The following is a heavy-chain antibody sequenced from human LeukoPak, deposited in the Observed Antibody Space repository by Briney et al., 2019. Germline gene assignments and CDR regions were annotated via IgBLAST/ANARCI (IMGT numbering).Heavy chain of an antibody. D-gene: IGHD6-19*01. CDR3: AREKRPTDNSRIAVARNWFDP. CDR2: IYYSGST. J-gene: IGHJ5*02. Sequence: SETLSLTCTVSGGSISSYYWSWIRQPPGKGLEWLGYIYYSGSTNYNPSLKSRVTISVDTSKNQFSLKLSSVTAADTAVYYCAREKRPTDNSRIAVARNWFDPWGQGTLVTVSS. V-gene: IGHV4-59*01. CDR1: GGSISSYY.